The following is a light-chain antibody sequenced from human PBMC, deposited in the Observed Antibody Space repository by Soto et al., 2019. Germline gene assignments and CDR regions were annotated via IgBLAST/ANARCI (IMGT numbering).Light chain of an antibody. J-gene: IGKJ2*01. CDR2: GAS. CDR1: QSVRSN. V-gene: IGKV3-15*01. Sequence: EIVMTQSPATLSVSPGERVTLSCWASQSVRSNLAWYQQKPVQAPRLLIYGASTRASDIPARFSGSGSGTDFTLTISSLQSEDFAVYYCQQYNNWPPLYTFGQGTKLEVK. CDR3: QQYNNWPPLYT.